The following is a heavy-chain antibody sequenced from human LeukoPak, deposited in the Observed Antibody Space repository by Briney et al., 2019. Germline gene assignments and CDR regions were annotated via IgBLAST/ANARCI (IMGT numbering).Heavy chain of an antibody. V-gene: IGHV1-2*02. CDR3: ARVRYSSGWYVGYYYYGMDV. J-gene: IGHJ6*02. CDR2: INPNSGGT. D-gene: IGHD6-19*01. CDR1: GYTFTGYY. Sequence: ASVKVSCKASGYTFTGYYMHWVRQSPGQRLEWMGWINPNSGGTNYAQKFQGRVTMTRDTSISTAYMELSRLRSDDTAVYYCARVRYSSGWYVGYYYYGMDVWGQGTTVTVSS.